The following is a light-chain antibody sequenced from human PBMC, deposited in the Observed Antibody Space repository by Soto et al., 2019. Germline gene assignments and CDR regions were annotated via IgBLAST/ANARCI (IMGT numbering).Light chain of an antibody. J-gene: IGLJ1*01. V-gene: IGLV2-14*01. CDR2: EVS. CDR1: SSDVGASNY. Sequence: QSALTQPASVSGSPGQSITISCTGTSSDVGASNYVSWYQQPPGKVPNLIIYEVSSRPSGVSDRFSGSKSGNTASLTISGLQAEDEGDYYCNAYTTSSTRVFGSGTKVTVL. CDR3: NAYTTSSTRV.